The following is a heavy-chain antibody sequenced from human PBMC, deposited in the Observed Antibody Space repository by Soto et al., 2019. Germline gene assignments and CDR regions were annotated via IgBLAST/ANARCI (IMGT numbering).Heavy chain of an antibody. CDR3: ARYSSGSPYYYYGTDV. D-gene: IGHD3-22*01. CDR1: GYSFTSYW. Sequence: PGESLKISCRGSGYSFTSYWISWVRQMPGKGLEWMGRIDPSDSYTNYSPSLQGHVTISADKSISTAYLQWSSLKASDTAVYYCARYSSGSPYYYYGTDVWGQGTTVTVSS. CDR2: IDPSDSYT. V-gene: IGHV5-10-1*01. J-gene: IGHJ6*02.